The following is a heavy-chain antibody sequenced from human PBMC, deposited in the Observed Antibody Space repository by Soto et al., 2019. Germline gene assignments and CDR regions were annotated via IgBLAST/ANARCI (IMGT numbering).Heavy chain of an antibody. CDR2: IIPIFGTA. V-gene: IGHV1-69*13. J-gene: IGHJ6*02. CDR1: GYTFTSYV. CDR3: ARVVGATKYYYYYGMDV. D-gene: IGHD1-26*01. Sequence: SVKVSGKASGYTFTSYVISWVRQAPGQGLEWMGGIIPIFGTANYAQKFQGRVTITADESTSTAYMELSSLRSEDTAVYYCARVVGATKYYYYYGMDVWGQGTTVTVSS.